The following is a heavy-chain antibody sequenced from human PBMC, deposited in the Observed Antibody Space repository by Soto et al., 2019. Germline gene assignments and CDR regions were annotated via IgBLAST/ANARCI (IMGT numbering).Heavy chain of an antibody. V-gene: IGHV3-23*01. J-gene: IGHJ6*02. CDR2: IDASGGTT. CDR3: VRERQLGV. CDR1: GFPFGIYA. Sequence: GVSLSLSWAASGFPFGIYAMGWARQAPGKGLEWVSVIDASGGTTYTDSVKGRFTISRDNSKNTLYLQMNSLRVEDTAVYYCVRERQLGVWGQGTTVTVSS. D-gene: IGHD6-6*01.